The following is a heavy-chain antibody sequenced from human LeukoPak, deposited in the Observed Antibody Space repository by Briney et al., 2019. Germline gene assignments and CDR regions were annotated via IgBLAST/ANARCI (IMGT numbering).Heavy chain of an antibody. Sequence: TSETLSLTCTVSGGSISSGSYYWSWVRQLAGKGLEWIGRIYTSGSTNYNPSLKSRVTISVDTSKNQFSLKLSSVTAADTAVYYCARMTDFDWLSNDAFDIRGQGTMVTVSS. CDR3: ARMTDFDWLSNDAFDI. J-gene: IGHJ3*02. CDR1: GGSISSGSYY. CDR2: IYTSGST. D-gene: IGHD3-9*01. V-gene: IGHV4-61*02.